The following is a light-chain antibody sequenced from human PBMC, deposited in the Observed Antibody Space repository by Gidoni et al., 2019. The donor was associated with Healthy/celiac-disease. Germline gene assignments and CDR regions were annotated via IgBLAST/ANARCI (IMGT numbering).Light chain of an antibody. CDR3: QQSYTTLLT. Sequence: DIQMTQPPSSLSASVGERVTITCRASQSVRNYLNWYQQKPGKAPKLLIYDASSLQSGVPSRFSGSGSGTDFSLTIFSLQPEDFATYYCQQSYTTLLTFXGXTKVEIK. CDR2: DAS. V-gene: IGKV1-39*01. CDR1: QSVRNY. J-gene: IGKJ4*01.